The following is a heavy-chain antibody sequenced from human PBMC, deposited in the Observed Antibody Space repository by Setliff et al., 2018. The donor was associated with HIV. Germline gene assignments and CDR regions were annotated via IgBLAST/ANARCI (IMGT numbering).Heavy chain of an antibody. D-gene: IGHD3-16*01. Sequence: SETLSLTCAVSDASFSSGSYYWSWIRQRPGKGLEWIGYIFHSGSNSSNPSLDSRVTISIDTSKNQFSLKLRSVTAADTAVYYCARSYSGPGYAYFDYWGQGTLVTVSS. CDR1: DASFSSGSYY. CDR2: IFHSGSN. J-gene: IGHJ4*02. CDR3: ARSYSGPGYAYFDY. V-gene: IGHV4-31*11.